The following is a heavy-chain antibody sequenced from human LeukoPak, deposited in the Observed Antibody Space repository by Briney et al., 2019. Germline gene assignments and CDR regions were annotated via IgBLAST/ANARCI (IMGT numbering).Heavy chain of an antibody. J-gene: IGHJ4*02. Sequence: PGGSLRLSCAASGFSFKDTGMHWVRQAPGKSPEWLTIIWYDGSTKYYADSVKGRFTISRDNSKNTLYLQMNSLRAEDTAVYYCAKDLVGPAAIPLYYLDYWGQGTLVTVSS. CDR3: AKDLVGPAAIPLYYLDY. CDR1: GFSFKDTG. D-gene: IGHD2-2*02. CDR2: IWYDGSTK. V-gene: IGHV3-30*02.